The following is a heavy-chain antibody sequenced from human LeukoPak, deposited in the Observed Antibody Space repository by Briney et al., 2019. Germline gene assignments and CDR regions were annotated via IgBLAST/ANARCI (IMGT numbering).Heavy chain of an antibody. V-gene: IGHV3-23*01. CDR2: ISGTGGST. Sequence: GGSLRLSCAASGFTFSSYWMSWVRQAPGKGLEWVSAISGTGGSTWYADSVKGRVTISRDNSKNTLYLQMNSLRAEDTAVYYCAKDSYDSSGSRYDYWGQGTLVTVSS. CDR1: GFTFSSYW. CDR3: AKDSYDSSGSRYDY. D-gene: IGHD3-22*01. J-gene: IGHJ4*02.